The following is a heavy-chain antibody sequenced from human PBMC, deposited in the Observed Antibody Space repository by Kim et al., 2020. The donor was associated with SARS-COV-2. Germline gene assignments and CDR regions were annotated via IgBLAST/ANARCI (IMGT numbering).Heavy chain of an antibody. CDR3: ARDGYSGYYFDY. V-gene: IGHV3-21*01. Sequence: YYADSVKGRFTISRDNAKNSLYLQMNSLRAEDTAVYYCARDGYSGYYFDYWGQGTLVTVSS. D-gene: IGHD5-12*01. J-gene: IGHJ4*02.